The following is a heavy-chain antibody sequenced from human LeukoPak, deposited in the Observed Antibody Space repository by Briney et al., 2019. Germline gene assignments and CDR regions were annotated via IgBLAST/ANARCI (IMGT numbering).Heavy chain of an antibody. V-gene: IGHV4-31*03. CDR1: GGSISIGGYY. Sequence: SETLSLTCTVSGGSISIGGYYWSWIRQHPGKGLEWIGYIYYSGSTYYSPSLKSRVTISVDTSKNQFSLKLSSVTAADTAVYYCAREDVVRSGFFDYWGQGTLVTVSS. CDR3: AREDVVRSGFFDY. D-gene: IGHD2-15*01. J-gene: IGHJ4*02. CDR2: IYYSGST.